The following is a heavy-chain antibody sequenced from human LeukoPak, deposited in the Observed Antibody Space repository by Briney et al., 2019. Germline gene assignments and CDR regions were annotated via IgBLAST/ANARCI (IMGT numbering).Heavy chain of an antibody. CDR1: GFTFDDYG. V-gene: IGHV3-23*01. CDR3: AKDATSHYSSGS. J-gene: IGHJ4*02. CDR2: ISGSGGST. D-gene: IGHD6-19*01. Sequence: GGSLRLSCAASGFTFDDYGMSWVRQAPGKGLEWVSAISGSGGSTYYADSVKGRFTISRDNSKNTLYLQMNSLRAEDTAVYYCAKDATSHYSSGSWGQGTLVTVSS.